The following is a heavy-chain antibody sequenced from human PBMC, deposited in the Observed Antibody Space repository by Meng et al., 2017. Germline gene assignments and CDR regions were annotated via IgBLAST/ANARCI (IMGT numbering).Heavy chain of an antibody. CDR2: INPSIGTA. V-gene: IGHV1-69*18. Sequence: VELVQVGVEGEEPGSPLSVSGKVSGVTFSSYAISWVRQAPGQGLEWTGSINPSIGTANYAQTFQGRVTITEDESTSTAYMELSSLRSEDTAFYYCARGVDYGGIALYFDCWGQGTLVTVSS. CDR1: GVTFSSYA. J-gene: IGHJ4*02. D-gene: IGHD4-23*01. CDR3: ARGVDYGGIALYFDC.